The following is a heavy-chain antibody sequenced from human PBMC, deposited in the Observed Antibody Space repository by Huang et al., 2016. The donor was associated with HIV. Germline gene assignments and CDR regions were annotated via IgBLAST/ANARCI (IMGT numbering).Heavy chain of an antibody. CDR1: GYTFTGYY. V-gene: IGHV1-2*02. CDR2: INPHIGGT. D-gene: IGHD6-6*01. J-gene: IGHJ6*02. CDR3: AREHSRSHLGYYYYYGMDV. Sequence: QVQLVQSGAEVKKPGASVKVSCKASGYTFTGYYMNWVRQAPGQGLQWMGGINPHIGGTNYPQRFQGRATMTMDTSIRTAYMELSRLRSDDTAVYYCAREHSRSHLGYYYYYGMDVWGQGTTVTVSS.